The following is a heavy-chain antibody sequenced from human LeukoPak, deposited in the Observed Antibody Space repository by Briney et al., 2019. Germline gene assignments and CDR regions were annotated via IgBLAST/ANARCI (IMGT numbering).Heavy chain of an antibody. Sequence: GASVKVSCKVSGYTLTELSMHWVRQAPGQGLEWMGWISAYNGNTNYAQKLQGRVTMTTDTSTSTAYMELRSLRSDDTAVYYCARDPTYCSSTSCYHREGWFDPWGQGTLVTVSS. CDR1: GYTLTELS. D-gene: IGHD2-2*01. J-gene: IGHJ5*02. V-gene: IGHV1-18*01. CDR3: ARDPTYCSSTSCYHREGWFDP. CDR2: ISAYNGNT.